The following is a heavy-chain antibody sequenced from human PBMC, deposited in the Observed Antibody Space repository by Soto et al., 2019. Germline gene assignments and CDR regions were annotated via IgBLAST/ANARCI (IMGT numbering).Heavy chain of an antibody. V-gene: IGHV7-4-1*02. Sequence: ASVKVSCKASGYTFTSYAMNWVRQAPGQGLEWMGWINTNTGNPTYAQGFTGRFVFSLDTSVSTAYLQISSLKAEDTAVYYCARDKGVVVIANDAFDIWGQGTMVTVSS. CDR2: INTNTGNP. J-gene: IGHJ3*02. D-gene: IGHD2-21*01. CDR1: GYTFTSYA. CDR3: ARDKGVVVIANDAFDI.